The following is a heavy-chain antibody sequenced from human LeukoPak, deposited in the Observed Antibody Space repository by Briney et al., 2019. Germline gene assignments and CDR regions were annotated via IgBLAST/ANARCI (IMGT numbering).Heavy chain of an antibody. J-gene: IGHJ4*02. CDR3: AGEEVSGYSDH. D-gene: IGHD2-15*01. Sequence: PSETLSLTCVVSGGSLSSFYWNWIRQPPGKGLEWIGYIYNSGGTNYNPSLASRVTMSVDSSKKQISLELTSVTAADTATYFCAGEEVSGYSDHWGQGTLVTVSS. CDR1: GGSLSSFY. V-gene: IGHV4-59*01. CDR2: IYNSGGT.